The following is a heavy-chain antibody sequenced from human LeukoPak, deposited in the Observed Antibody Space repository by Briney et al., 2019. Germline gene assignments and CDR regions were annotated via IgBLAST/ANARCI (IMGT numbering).Heavy chain of an antibody. CDR3: ARHSGSYYVSWAGDYYFDY. V-gene: IGHV1-69*04. D-gene: IGHD1-26*01. CDR1: GGTFSSYA. Sequence: PWAPVKVSCKASGGTFSSYAISWVRQAPGQGLEWMGRIIPILGIANYAQRFQGRVTITADKSTSTAYMELSSLRSEDTAVYYCARHSGSYYVSWAGDYYFDYWGQGTLVTVSS. J-gene: IGHJ4*02. CDR2: IIPILGIA.